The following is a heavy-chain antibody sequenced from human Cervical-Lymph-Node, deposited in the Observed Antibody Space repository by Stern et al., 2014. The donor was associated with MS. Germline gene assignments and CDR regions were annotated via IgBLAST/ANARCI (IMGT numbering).Heavy chain of an antibody. V-gene: IGHV3-33*01. CDR3: ARERGNNWFDP. CDR1: GFTFSSYG. J-gene: IGHJ5*02. Sequence: VHLVESGGGVVQPGRSLRLSCAASGFTFSSYGMHWVRQAPGKGLEWVAVIWYDGSNKYYADSVKGRFTISRDNSKNTLYLQMNSLRAEDTAVYYCARERGNNWFDPWGQGTLVTVSS. D-gene: IGHD1-1*01. CDR2: IWYDGSNK.